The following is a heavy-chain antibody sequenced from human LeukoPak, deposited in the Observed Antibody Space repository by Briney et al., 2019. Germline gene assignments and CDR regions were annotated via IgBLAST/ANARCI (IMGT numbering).Heavy chain of an antibody. CDR1: GGSISSGGYY. J-gene: IGHJ4*02. V-gene: IGHV4-31*03. D-gene: IGHD4-17*01. CDR3: ARAPEPGDYASYYFDY. CDR2: IYYSGST. Sequence: SPPLSLTCTVSGGSISSGGYYWSWIRQHPGQGLGWIGYIYYSGSTYYNPSLKSRVTISVDTSKNQFSLKLSSVTAADTAVYYCARAPEPGDYASYYFDYWGQGTLVTVSS.